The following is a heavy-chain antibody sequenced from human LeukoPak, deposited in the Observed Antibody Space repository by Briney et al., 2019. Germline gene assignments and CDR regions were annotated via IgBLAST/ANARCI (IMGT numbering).Heavy chain of an antibody. J-gene: IGHJ6*03. CDR2: INSDGSST. CDR3: AREYYFYHMDG. V-gene: IGHV3-74*01. CDR1: GFTFSSYW. Sequence: GGSLRPSCAASGFTFSSYWMHWVRQAPGKGLVWVSRINSDGSSTSYADSVKGRFTISRDNAENSLYLQMNSLRADDTAVYYCAREYYFYHMDGWGKGTTVTVSS.